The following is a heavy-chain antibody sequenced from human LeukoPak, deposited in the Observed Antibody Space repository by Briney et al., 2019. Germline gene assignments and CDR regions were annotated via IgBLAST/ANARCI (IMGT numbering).Heavy chain of an antibody. CDR3: ARGIRLSCYSCRYYYYYMDV. V-gene: IGHV1-8*01. J-gene: IGHJ6*03. Sequence: ASVKVSCKACGYTFTSYDINWVRQATGQGLEWMGWMNPNSGNTGYAQKFQGRVTMTRNTSISTAYMELSSLRSEDTAVYYCARGIRLSCYSCRYYYYYMDVWGKGTTVTVSS. CDR2: MNPNSGNT. D-gene: IGHD2-15*01. CDR1: GYTFTSYD.